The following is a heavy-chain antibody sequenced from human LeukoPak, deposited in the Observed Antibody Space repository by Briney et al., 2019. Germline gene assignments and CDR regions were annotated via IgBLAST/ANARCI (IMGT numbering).Heavy chain of an antibody. CDR3: ARDPDYGDYPY. J-gene: IGHJ4*02. CDR2: ISYDGSNK. CDR1: GFTFSSYA. V-gene: IGHV3-30-3*01. D-gene: IGHD4-17*01. Sequence: GGSLRLSCAASGFTFSSYAMHWVRQAPGKGLEWVAVISYDGSNKYYADSVKGRFTISRDNAKNSLYLQMNSLRAEDTAVYYCARDPDYGDYPYWGQGTLVTVSS.